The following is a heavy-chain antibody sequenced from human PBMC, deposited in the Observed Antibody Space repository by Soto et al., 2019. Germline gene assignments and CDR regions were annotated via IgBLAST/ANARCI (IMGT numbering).Heavy chain of an antibody. Sequence: QVQLVESGGGVVQPGRSLRLSCAASGFTFSSYGMHWVRQAPGKGLEWVAVIWYDGSNKYYADSVKGRFTISRDNSKNTLYLQMNSLRAEDTAVYYCARGAGSPSCHFNCYFDYWGQGTLVTVSS. CDR2: IWYDGSNK. CDR3: ARGAGSPSCHFNCYFDY. V-gene: IGHV3-33*01. J-gene: IGHJ4*02. CDR1: GFTFSSYG. D-gene: IGHD2-2*01.